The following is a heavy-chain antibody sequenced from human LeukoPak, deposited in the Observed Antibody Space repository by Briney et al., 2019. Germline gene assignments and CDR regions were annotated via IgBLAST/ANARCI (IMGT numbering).Heavy chain of an antibody. CDR1: GFTFSTYA. V-gene: IGHV3-23*01. Sequence: PGGSLRLSCAASGFTFSTYAMSWVRQAPGMGLEWVSSIRFNGGLSYYADSVKGRSTISRDNSKNTLFLQMDSQRADDTAFYYCASTASYCGFDCYSYFDYWGQGILVTVSS. CDR3: ASTASYCGFDCYSYFDY. CDR2: IRFNGGLS. D-gene: IGHD2-21*02. J-gene: IGHJ4*02.